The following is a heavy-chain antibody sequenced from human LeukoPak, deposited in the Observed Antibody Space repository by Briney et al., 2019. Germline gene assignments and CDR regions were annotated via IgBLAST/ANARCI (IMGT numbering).Heavy chain of an antibody. D-gene: IGHD3-10*01. V-gene: IGHV4-61*02. CDR3: ARDSSGSNDY. CDR1: GGSISSGSYY. J-gene: IGHJ4*02. Sequence: SETLSLTCTVSGGSISSGSYYWSWIRQPAGKGLEWIGRIYTSGSTNYNPSLKSRVTMSVDTSKNQFSLKLSSVTAADTAVYYCARDSSGSNDYWGQGTLVTVSS. CDR2: IYTSGST.